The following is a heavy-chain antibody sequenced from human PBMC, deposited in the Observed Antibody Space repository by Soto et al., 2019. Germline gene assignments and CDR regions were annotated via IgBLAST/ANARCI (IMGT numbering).Heavy chain of an antibody. V-gene: IGHV4-39*01. CDR3: ARQRDYYDTSGDSYFDY. J-gene: IGHJ4*02. Sequence: SETLSLTCTVSGGSISSTNYFWGWIRQPPGKGLEWIGSIHYSGSTYYNPSLKSRVTVSVDTSKNQFSLKLTSVTAADTAVYYCARQRDYYDTSGDSYFDYWGQGTLVTSPQ. CDR1: GGSISSTNYF. CDR2: IHYSGST. D-gene: IGHD3-22*01.